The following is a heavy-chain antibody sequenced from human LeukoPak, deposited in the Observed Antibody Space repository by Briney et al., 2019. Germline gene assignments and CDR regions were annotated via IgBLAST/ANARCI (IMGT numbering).Heavy chain of an antibody. V-gene: IGHV3-53*01. J-gene: IGHJ4*02. Sequence: GGSLRLSCAASGFTVSSNYMSWVRQGPGKGLECVSVISNDGDTYYADSVKGRFTISRDNSKNTLYLQMNSLRAEDTAVYYCAKAVVPVISQHYFDYWGQGILVTVSS. D-gene: IGHD3-22*01. CDR1: GFTVSSNY. CDR2: ISNDGDT. CDR3: AKAVVPVISQHYFDY.